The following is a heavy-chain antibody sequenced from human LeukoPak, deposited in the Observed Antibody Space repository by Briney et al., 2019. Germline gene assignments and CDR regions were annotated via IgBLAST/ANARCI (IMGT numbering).Heavy chain of an antibody. CDR2: ISPGDSDT. J-gene: IGHJ4*02. CDR1: GSSFTSYW. D-gene: IGHD3-22*01. Sequence: GESLKISCKGSGSSFTSYWIDWVRQMPGKGLEWMGIISPGDSDTRYSPSFQGQVTISADKSISTAYLQWSSLKASDTAMYYCARQFRDSSGYYSYYFDYWGQGTLVTVSS. V-gene: IGHV5-51*01. CDR3: ARQFRDSSGYYSYYFDY.